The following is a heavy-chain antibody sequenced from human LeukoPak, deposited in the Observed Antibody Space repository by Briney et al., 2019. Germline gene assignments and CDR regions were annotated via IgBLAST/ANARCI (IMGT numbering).Heavy chain of an antibody. CDR3: ARGGGGSGLWYYDL. D-gene: IGHD1-26*01. V-gene: IGHV3-64*02. J-gene: IGHJ2*01. CDR1: GFTFSSYS. CDR2: IGGGGVTT. Sequence: AGGSLRLSCAASGFTFSSYSMHWARQAPGKGPEFVSVIGGGGVTTFYADSVKDRFTISRDNSKNTLYLEMGSLRAEDMAVYYCARGGGGSGLWYYDLWGRGTLVTVSS.